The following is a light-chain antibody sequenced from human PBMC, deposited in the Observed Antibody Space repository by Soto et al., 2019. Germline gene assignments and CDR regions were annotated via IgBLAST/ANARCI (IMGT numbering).Light chain of an antibody. CDR3: SSYTSSSTPYV. CDR1: SSDAGGYNY. CDR2: EVS. J-gene: IGLJ1*01. Sequence: QSVLTQPASVSGSPGQSITISCTGTSSDAGGYNYVSWYQQHPGKAPKLMIYEVSNRPSGVSNRFSGSKSGNTASLTISGLQAEDEADYYCSSYTSSSTPYVVGTGTKLTVL. V-gene: IGLV2-14*01.